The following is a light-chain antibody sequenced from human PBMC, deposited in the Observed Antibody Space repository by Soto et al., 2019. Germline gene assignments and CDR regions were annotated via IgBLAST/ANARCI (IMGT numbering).Light chain of an antibody. Sequence: EIVMRQSPATLSVSPGQRATLSCRASQSVSSNSLAWHQQKPGQAPRLLMYAASSRAAGIPDRFSGSGSGTDFTLTISRLEPEDFAVYYCQQHGSWGITFGPGTKVDIK. CDR1: QSVSSNS. J-gene: IGKJ3*01. CDR3: QQHGSWGIT. V-gene: IGKV3-20*01. CDR2: AAS.